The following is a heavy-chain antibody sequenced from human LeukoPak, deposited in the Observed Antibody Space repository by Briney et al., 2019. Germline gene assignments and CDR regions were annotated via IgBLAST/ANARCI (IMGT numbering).Heavy chain of an antibody. Sequence: SETLSLTCTVSGGSISSYYWSWIRQPPGKGLEWIGYIYYSGSTNYNPSLKSRVTISVDTSKNQFSLKLSSVTAADTAVYYCARWSSSGLDAFDIWGQGTMVTVSS. CDR3: ARWSSSGLDAFDI. D-gene: IGHD6-19*01. CDR2: IYYSGST. J-gene: IGHJ3*02. CDR1: GGSISSYY. V-gene: IGHV4-59*01.